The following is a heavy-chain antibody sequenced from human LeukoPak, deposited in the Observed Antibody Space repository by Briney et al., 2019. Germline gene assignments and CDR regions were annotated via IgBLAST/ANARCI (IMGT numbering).Heavy chain of an antibody. CDR1: GYTFTSYY. V-gene: IGHV1-46*01. D-gene: IGHD3-22*01. Sequence: ASVKVSCKASGYTFTSYYMHWVRQAPGQGLEWMGIINPSGGSTSYAQKFQGRVTMTRDTSTSTVYMELSSLRSGDTAVYYCARDQGPSITMIVVVIPGLRLFDYWGQGTLVTVSS. J-gene: IGHJ4*02. CDR3: ARDQGPSITMIVVVIPGLRLFDY. CDR2: INPSGGST.